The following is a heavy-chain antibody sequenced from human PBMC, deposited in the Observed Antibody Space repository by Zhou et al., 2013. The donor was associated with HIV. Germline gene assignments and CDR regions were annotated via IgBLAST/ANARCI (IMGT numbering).Heavy chain of an antibody. Sequence: QVQLQESGPGLVKPSETLSLTCTVSGDSMDSHYWSWIRQPPRRDWSGLGIFIPVGVPTTIPSLRGRVSISVDTSKNQFSLKLNYVTATDTAVYFCARDDYYGSGPYAYWGPGTSGHRSPQ. CDR1: GDSMDSHY. CDR3: ARDDYYGSGPYAY. V-gene: IGHV4-59*11. D-gene: IGHD3-10*01. CDR2: FIPVGVP. J-gene: IGHJ4*03.